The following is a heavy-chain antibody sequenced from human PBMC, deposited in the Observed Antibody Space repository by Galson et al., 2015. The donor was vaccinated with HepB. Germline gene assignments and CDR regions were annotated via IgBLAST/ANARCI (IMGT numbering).Heavy chain of an antibody. D-gene: IGHD3-9*01. J-gene: IGHJ4*02. CDR2: IYPGNSET. CDR1: GYRFTNYW. Sequence: QSGAEVKKPGESLKISCKSSGYRFTNYWIGWVRQMPGKGLEWTGIIYPGNSETRYNPSFQGQVTISADKSISTAYLQWSSLKASDTAMYYCATGPYFDWLLGVDYFDFWGQGTLVTVSS. V-gene: IGHV5-51*01. CDR3: ATGPYFDWLLGVDYFDF.